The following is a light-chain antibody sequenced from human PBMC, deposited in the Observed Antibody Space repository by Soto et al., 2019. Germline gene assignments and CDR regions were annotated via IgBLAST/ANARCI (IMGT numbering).Light chain of an antibody. CDR1: QSVSTN. J-gene: IGKJ5*01. CDR2: GAS. V-gene: IGKV3-15*01. CDR3: QQYNNWPPIT. Sequence: EVVMTQSPATLSVSPGERATLSCRASQSVSTNLAWYQQKRGQAPTLLIYGASTRAPGTPARFSGSGSGTYFTLTISSLLSEDFAVYYCQQYNNWPPITFGQGTRLEI.